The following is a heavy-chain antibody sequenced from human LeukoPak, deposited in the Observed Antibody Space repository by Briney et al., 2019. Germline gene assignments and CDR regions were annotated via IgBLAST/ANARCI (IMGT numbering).Heavy chain of an antibody. Sequence: GGSLRLSCAASGFTFSSYAMNWVRQPPGKGLEWVSSIAGTGGSTYYADSVKGRFTLSRDNSENTLYPQLNSLRAEDSGIYYCAKAFRIVGIGNPDDAFDVWGQGTVVTVS. J-gene: IGHJ3*01. CDR2: IAGTGGST. V-gene: IGHV3-23*01. CDR3: AKAFRIVGIGNPDDAFDV. D-gene: IGHD1-26*01. CDR1: GFTFSSYA.